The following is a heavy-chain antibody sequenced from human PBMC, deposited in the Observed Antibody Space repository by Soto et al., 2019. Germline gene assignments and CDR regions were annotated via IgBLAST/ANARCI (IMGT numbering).Heavy chain of an antibody. J-gene: IGHJ6*02. Sequence: QSTLKESGPTLVKPTQTLTLTCTFSGLSLSTTGVGVGWIRQPPGKALEWLALIYWDDDKRYSPSLKSRLTIPKDTSKNQVVLTMTNMDPVDTATYYCVQSRCGGDCLQSYSSHSYYGLDVWGQGTTVTVSS. V-gene: IGHV2-5*02. CDR2: IYWDDDK. D-gene: IGHD2-21*02. CDR3: VQSRCGGDCLQSYSSHSYYGLDV. CDR1: GLSLSTTGVG.